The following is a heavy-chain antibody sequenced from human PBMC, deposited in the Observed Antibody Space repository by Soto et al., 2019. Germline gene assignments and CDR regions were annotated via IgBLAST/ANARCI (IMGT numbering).Heavy chain of an antibody. V-gene: IGHV3-33*01. CDR3: ARDRSGHDYGDEVYESDWFDP. J-gene: IGHJ5*02. Sequence: PGGSLRLSCAASGFTFSSYGMHWVRQAPGKGLEWVAVIWYDGSNKYYADSVKGRFTISRDNSKNTLYLQMNSLRAEDTAVYYCARDRSGHDYGDEVYESDWFDPWGQGTLVTVSS. CDR2: IWYDGSNK. D-gene: IGHD4-17*01. CDR1: GFTFSSYG.